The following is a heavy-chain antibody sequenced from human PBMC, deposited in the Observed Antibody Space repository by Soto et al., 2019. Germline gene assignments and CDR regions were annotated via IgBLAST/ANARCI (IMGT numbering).Heavy chain of an antibody. D-gene: IGHD3-3*01. Sequence: GSLRLSCAASGFTFSSYAMSWVRQAPGKGLEWVSAISGSGGSTYYADSVKGRFTISRDNSKNTLYLQMNSLRAEDTAVYYCAKCPPSITIFGVVIINYFDYWGQGTLVTVSS. V-gene: IGHV3-23*01. CDR1: GFTFSSYA. CDR3: AKCPPSITIFGVVIINYFDY. CDR2: ISGSGGST. J-gene: IGHJ4*02.